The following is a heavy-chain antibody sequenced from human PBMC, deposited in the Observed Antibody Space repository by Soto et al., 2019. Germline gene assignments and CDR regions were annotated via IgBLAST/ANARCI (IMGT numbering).Heavy chain of an antibody. CDR2: INHSGST. CDR3: ARFRDPYYHDSGGHSRRVHYLVY. V-gene: IGHV4-34*01. J-gene: IGHJ4*02. Sequence: PSETMSLTCAVYGGSCSGYYWSWIRQPPGKGLEWIGEINHSGSTNYNTSLKSRVTISVDTSKNQFSLKLSSVTAADTAVYYCARFRDPYYHDSGGHSRRVHYLVYLCPGTLLTAFS. D-gene: IGHD3-22*01. CDR1: GGSCSGYY.